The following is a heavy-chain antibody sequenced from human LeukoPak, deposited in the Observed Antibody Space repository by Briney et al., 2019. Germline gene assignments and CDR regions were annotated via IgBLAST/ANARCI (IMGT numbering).Heavy chain of an antibody. CDR2: IWYDGSNK. V-gene: IGHV3-33*01. J-gene: IGHJ6*02. CDR1: GFTFSSYG. Sequence: GGSLRLSCAASGFTFSSYGMHWVRQAPGKGLEWVAVIWYDGSNKYYADSVKGRFTISRDNSKNTLYLQMNSLRAEDTAVYYCARVDNGYSSSWYSNYYYYYYGMDVWGQGTTVTVSS. CDR3: ARVDNGYSSSWYSNYYYYYYGMDV. D-gene: IGHD6-13*01.